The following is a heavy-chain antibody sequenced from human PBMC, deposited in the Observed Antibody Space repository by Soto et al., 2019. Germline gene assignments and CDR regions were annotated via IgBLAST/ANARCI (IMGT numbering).Heavy chain of an antibody. Sequence: QVQLQESGPGLVKPSQTLSLTCTVSGGSISSGGYYWSWIRQHPGKGLEWIGYIYYSGSTYYNPSLQSRVTISVDTSKNQFSLKLSSVTAADTAVYYCARDPKTGTSSLYYYGMDVWGQGTTVTVSS. J-gene: IGHJ6*02. CDR3: ARDPKTGTSSLYYYGMDV. D-gene: IGHD1-1*01. CDR1: GGSISSGGYY. CDR2: IYYSGST. V-gene: IGHV4-31*03.